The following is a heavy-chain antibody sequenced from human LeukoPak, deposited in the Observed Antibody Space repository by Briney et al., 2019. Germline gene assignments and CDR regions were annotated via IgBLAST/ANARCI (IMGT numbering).Heavy chain of an antibody. D-gene: IGHD6-13*01. CDR3: ARLGIAAAGETYYYYYMDV. J-gene: IGHJ6*03. V-gene: IGHV3-11*01. CDR1: GFTFSDYY. CDR2: ISSSGSTI. Sequence: GGSLRLSCAASGFTFSDYYMSWIRQAPGKGLEWVSYISSSGSTIYYADSVKGRFTISRDNAKNSLYLQMNSLRAEDTAVYYCARLGIAAAGETYYYYYMDVWGKGTTVTISS.